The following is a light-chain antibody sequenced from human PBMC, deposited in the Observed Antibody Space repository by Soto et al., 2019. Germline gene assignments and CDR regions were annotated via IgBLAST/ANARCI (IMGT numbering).Light chain of an antibody. CDR2: DAS. CDR3: QQYDNLPLG. V-gene: IGKV1-33*01. J-gene: IGKJ4*01. Sequence: DIQMTQSPSSLSASVGDRVTITCQASQDISNYLNCYQQKPGKAPKLLIYDASNLETGVPSRFSGSGSGTDFTFTISSLQPADIATYYCQQYDNLPLGFGGGTKVELK. CDR1: QDISNY.